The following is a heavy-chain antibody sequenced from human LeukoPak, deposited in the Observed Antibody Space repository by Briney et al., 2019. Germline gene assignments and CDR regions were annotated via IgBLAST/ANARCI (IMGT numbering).Heavy chain of an antibody. CDR2: IRSSGSAI. CDR1: GFTFSDCE. Sequence: GGSLRLSCAASGFTFSDCEMHWVRQAPGKGLEWLSYIRSSGSAIYYADSVKGRFTISRDNAKNSLYLQMNSLRAEDTAVYYCARRTVDAFDIWGQGTMVTVSS. V-gene: IGHV3-48*03. J-gene: IGHJ3*02. CDR3: ARRTVDAFDI.